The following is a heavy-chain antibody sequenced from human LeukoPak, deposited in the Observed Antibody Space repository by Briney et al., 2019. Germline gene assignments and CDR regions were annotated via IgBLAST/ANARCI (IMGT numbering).Heavy chain of an antibody. D-gene: IGHD2-2*01. J-gene: IGHJ5*02. CDR1: GGSFSGYY. Sequence: SETLSLTCAVYGGSFSGYYWSWIRQPPGKGLEWIGKINHSGSTNYNPSLKSRVTISVDTSKNQFSLKLSSVTAADTAVYYCARRVVPAARIAGRWFDPWGQGTLVTVSS. CDR3: ARRVVPAARIAGRWFDP. V-gene: IGHV4-34*01. CDR2: INHSGST.